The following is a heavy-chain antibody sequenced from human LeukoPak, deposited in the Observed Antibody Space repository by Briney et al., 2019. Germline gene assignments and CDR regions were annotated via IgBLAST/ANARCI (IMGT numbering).Heavy chain of an antibody. CDR3: ARAGGSSWYVSLYY. V-gene: IGHV1-69*04. J-gene: IGHJ4*02. D-gene: IGHD6-13*01. CDR1: GGTFSSNV. Sequence: SVKVSCKASGGTFSSNVISWVRQAPGHGLEWMGRTIPIIGTPDYAQKFQGRVTITADKSTNTAYMELTSLKSEDTAVYYCARAGGSSWYVSLYYWGQGTLVTVSS. CDR2: TIPIIGTP.